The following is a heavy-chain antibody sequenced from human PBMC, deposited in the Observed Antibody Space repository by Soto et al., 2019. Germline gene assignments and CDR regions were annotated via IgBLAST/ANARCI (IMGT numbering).Heavy chain of an antibody. Sequence: GASVKVSCKASGYTFTGYYMHWVRQAPGQGLEWMGWINPNSGGTKSAEKLQGRVTMTTDTSTSTAYMELRSLRSDDTAVYYCARVFAHGWFDPWGQGTLVTVSS. CDR3: ARVFAHGWFDP. J-gene: IGHJ5*02. CDR1: GYTFTGYY. V-gene: IGHV1-2*02. D-gene: IGHD2-8*01. CDR2: INPNSGGT.